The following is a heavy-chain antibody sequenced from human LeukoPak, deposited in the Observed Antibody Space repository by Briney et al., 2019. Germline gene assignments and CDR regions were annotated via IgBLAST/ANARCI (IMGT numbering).Heavy chain of an antibody. D-gene: IGHD6-13*01. CDR2: ISPSGGST. CDR3: ARGRLGYSSSWYVY. CDR1: GNTFTGYT. Sequence: ASVKVSCKASGNTFTGYTMHWVRQAPGQGLEWMGVISPSGGSTTYAQKFQGRVTMTRDMSTSTVYMELSSLRSEDTAVYYCARGRLGYSSSWYVYWGQGTLVTVSS. J-gene: IGHJ4*02. V-gene: IGHV1-46*01.